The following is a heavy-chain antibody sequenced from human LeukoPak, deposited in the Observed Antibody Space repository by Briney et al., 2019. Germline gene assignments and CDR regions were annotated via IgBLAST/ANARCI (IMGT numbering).Heavy chain of an antibody. J-gene: IGHJ4*02. CDR3: ARHWATDPFDY. CDR1: AASISTSY. V-gene: IGHV4-59*08. CDR2: IYYSGST. D-gene: IGHD5-12*01. Sequence: SETLSLTYTLAAASISTSYWSWVRLPPRKGLEWIGYIYYSGSTNYNPSLKSRVTISVDTSKSQFSLKLNSVTAADTAVYYCARHWATDPFDYWGQGTLVTVSS.